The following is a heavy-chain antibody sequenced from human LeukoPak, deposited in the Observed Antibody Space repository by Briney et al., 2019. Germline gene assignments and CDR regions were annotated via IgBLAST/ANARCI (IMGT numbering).Heavy chain of an antibody. CDR3: ARVRLPCLGYCSCGSCSVALDL. D-gene: IGHD2-15*01. Sequence: ASVKVSCKASGYTFTGYYMHWVRQAPGQGLEWMGRINPNSGGTNYAQKFQGRVTMTRDTSISTAYMELSRLRSDDTAVYYCARVRLPCLGYCSCGSCSVALDLWAQGTMVTVSS. CDR2: INPNSGGT. J-gene: IGHJ3*01. V-gene: IGHV1-2*06. CDR1: GYTFTGYY.